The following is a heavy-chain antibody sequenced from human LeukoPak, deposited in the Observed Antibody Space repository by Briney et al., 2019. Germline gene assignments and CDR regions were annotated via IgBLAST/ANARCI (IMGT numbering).Heavy chain of an antibody. D-gene: IGHD1-14*01. CDR3: AKSGRTYYYYYYMDV. CDR1: GFTFDDYA. Sequence: GGSLRLSCAASGFTFDDYAMHWVRQAPGKGLEWVSLISWDGGSTYYADSMKGRFTISRDNSKNSLYLQMNSLRAEDTALYYCAKSGRTYYYYYYMDVWGKGTTVTVSS. V-gene: IGHV3-43D*03. CDR2: ISWDGGST. J-gene: IGHJ6*03.